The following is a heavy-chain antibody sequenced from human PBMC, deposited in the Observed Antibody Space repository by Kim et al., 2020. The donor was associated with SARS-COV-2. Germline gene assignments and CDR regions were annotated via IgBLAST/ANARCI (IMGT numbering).Heavy chain of an antibody. J-gene: IGHJ4*02. CDR3: ARGRGRDYGDSHLDFDY. V-gene: IGHV1-8*01. CDR1: GYTFTSYD. Sequence: ASVKVSCKASGYTFTSYDINWVRQATGQGLEWMGWMNPNSGNTGYAQKFQGRVTMTRNTSISTAYMELSSLRSEDTAVYYCARGRGRDYGDSHLDFDYWGQGTLVTVSS. D-gene: IGHD4-17*01. CDR2: MNPNSGNT.